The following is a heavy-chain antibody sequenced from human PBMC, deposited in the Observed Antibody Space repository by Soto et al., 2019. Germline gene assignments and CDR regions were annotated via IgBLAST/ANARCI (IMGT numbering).Heavy chain of an antibody. CDR2: ISGSGGST. D-gene: IGHD4-17*01. CDR1: GFTFSSYA. Sequence: EVQLLESGGGLVQPGGSLRPSCAASGFTFSSYALSWVRQAPGKGREWVSAISGSGGSTYYADSVKGRFTISRDNSKNTLYLQMNSLRAEDTAVYYCAKDLYDYGDFVEVYFDYWGQGTLVTVSS. J-gene: IGHJ4*02. CDR3: AKDLYDYGDFVEVYFDY. V-gene: IGHV3-23*01.